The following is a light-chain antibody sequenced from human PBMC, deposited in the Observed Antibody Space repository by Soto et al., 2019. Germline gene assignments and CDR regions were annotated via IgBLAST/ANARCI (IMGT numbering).Light chain of an antibody. CDR2: DAF. CDR1: QSVSSY. J-gene: IGKJ2*01. CDR3: QQRSNWPPEFT. V-gene: IGKV3-11*01. Sequence: EIVLPQSPATLSLSPGEGVTLSCRASQSVSSYLAWYQQKPGQAPRLLIYDAFNRATGIPDRFSGSGSGTDFTLTISSLAPEDVAGYYCQQRSNWPPEFTFGQGTKLEI.